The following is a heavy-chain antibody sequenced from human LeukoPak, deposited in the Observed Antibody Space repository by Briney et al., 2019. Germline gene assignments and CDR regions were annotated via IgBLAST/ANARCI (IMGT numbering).Heavy chain of an antibody. Sequence: GGSLRLSCAASGFIFSSYAMHWVRQAPGTGLEWVAVIWNDGGNKYYADSVKGRFTISRDNSKNTLYLQMNSLRAEDTALYYCARGVAAAGNPNWFDPWGQGTLVTVSS. CDR1: GFIFSSYA. V-gene: IGHV3-33*01. J-gene: IGHJ5*02. CDR2: IWNDGGNK. CDR3: ARGVAAAGNPNWFDP. D-gene: IGHD6-13*01.